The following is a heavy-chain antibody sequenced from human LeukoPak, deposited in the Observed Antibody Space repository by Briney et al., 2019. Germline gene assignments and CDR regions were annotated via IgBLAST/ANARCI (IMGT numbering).Heavy chain of an antibody. CDR2: ISGSGGST. CDR1: GFTFSSYA. J-gene: IGHJ4*02. CDR3: ALCGYSYEIDY. Sequence: GGSLRLSCAASGFTFSSYAMSWVRQAPGKGLEWVSAISGSGGSTYYADSVKGRFTISRDNSKNTLYLQMDSLRAEDTAVYYCALCGYSYEIDYWGQGTLVTVSS. V-gene: IGHV3-23*01. D-gene: IGHD5-18*01.